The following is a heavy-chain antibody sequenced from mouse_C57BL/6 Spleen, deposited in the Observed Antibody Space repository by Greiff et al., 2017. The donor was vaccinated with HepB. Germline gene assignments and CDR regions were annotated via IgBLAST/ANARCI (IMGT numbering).Heavy chain of an antibody. V-gene: IGHV5-17*01. CDR3: ARERYDYLYAMDY. CDR2: ISSGSSTI. J-gene: IGHJ4*01. CDR1: GFTFSDYG. D-gene: IGHD2-4*01. Sequence: EVQLQQSGGGLVKPGGSLKLSCAASGFTFSDYGMHWVRQAPEKGLEWVAYISSGSSTIYYADTVKGRFTISRDNAKNTLFLQMTSLRSEDTAMYYCARERYDYLYAMDYWGQGTSVTVSS.